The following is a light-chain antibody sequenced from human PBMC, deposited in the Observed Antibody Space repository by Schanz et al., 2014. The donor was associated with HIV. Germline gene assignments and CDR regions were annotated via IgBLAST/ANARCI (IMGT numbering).Light chain of an antibody. CDR1: SSNFRSNA. Sequence: QSVLTQPPSASGTPGQRVTISCSGSSSNFRSNAVNWYQQLPGTAPKLVIYNTYHRPSGVPDRFSGSQSGASASLAISGLQSEDEADYYCAAWDDSLNVVFGGGTKLTVL. CDR3: AAWDDSLNVV. V-gene: IGLV1-44*01. J-gene: IGLJ2*01. CDR2: NTY.